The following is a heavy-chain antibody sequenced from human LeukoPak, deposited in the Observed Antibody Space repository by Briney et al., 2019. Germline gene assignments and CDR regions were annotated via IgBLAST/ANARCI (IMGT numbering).Heavy chain of an antibody. J-gene: IGHJ4*02. V-gene: IGHV3-21*01. CDR3: ARLVLDYGDYALDY. Sequence: AGGSLRLSCAASGLTFSSYSMNWVRQAPGKGLEWVSSISSSSSYIYYADSVKGRFTISRDNAKNSLYLQMNSLRAEDTAVYYCARLVLDYGDYALDYWGQGTLVTVSS. CDR2: ISSSSSYI. CDR1: GLTFSSYS. D-gene: IGHD4-17*01.